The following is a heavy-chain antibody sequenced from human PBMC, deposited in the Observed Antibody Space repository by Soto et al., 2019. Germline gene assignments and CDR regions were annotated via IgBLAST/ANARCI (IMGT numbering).Heavy chain of an antibody. J-gene: IGHJ3*01. V-gene: IGHV3-11*06. CDR3: ARIFVVITATLDAFDV. CDR1: GFIFSGYY. CDR2: ISSGSSYT. D-gene: IGHD2-15*01. Sequence: GRSLRLSCAASGFIFSGYYMGWVRQAPGRGLDWISLISSGSSYTNYADSVKGRFTISRDNAKNSLYLQMNSLRADDAAVYFCARIFVVITATLDAFDVWGQGTKVTVSS.